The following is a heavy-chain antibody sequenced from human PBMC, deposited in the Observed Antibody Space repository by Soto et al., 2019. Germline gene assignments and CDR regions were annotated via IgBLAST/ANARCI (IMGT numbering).Heavy chain of an antibody. J-gene: IGHJ4*02. Sequence: GGSLRLSCAASGFTFSDYYMSWIRQAPGKGLEWVSFISSRASTIYYADSVKGRFTISRDNAKNSLYLQMSRLRADDTAVYYCATDSGYSSASAYYFDFWGQGALVTVSS. CDR2: ISSRASTI. D-gene: IGHD5-12*01. V-gene: IGHV3-11*01. CDR1: GFTFSDYY. CDR3: ATDSGYSSASAYYFDF.